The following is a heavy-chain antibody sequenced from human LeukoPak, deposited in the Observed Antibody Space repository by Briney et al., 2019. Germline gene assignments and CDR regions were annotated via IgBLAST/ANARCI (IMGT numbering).Heavy chain of an antibody. D-gene: IGHD3-22*01. V-gene: IGHV3-30*18. J-gene: IGHJ4*02. Sequence: PGRSLRLSCAASGFTFSSYGMHWVRQAPGEGLEWVAVISYDGSNKYYADSVKGRFTISRDNSKNALYLQMNSLRAEDTAVYYCAKGVKRPLTWSFDYWGQGTLVTVSS. CDR2: ISYDGSNK. CDR1: GFTFSSYG. CDR3: AKGVKRPLTWSFDY.